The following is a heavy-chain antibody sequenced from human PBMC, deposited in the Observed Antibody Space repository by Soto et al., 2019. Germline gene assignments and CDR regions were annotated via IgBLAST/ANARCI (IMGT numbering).Heavy chain of an antibody. V-gene: IGHV3-23*01. CDR2: ISGSAYST. Sequence: GGSLRLACAASGFTFSIYTMSWVRQAPGKGLEWVSAISGSAYSTYYADSVKGRFTISRDNSKNTLYLQMNSLRAEDTAVYYCAKVGGNSDADFWGHGTLVTVSS. CDR1: GFTFSIYT. J-gene: IGHJ4*01. D-gene: IGHD2-21*02. CDR3: AKVGGNSDADF.